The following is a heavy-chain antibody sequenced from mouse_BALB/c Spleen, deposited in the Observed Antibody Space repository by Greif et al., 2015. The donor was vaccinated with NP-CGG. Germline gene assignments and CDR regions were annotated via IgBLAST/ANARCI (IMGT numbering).Heavy chain of an antibody. D-gene: IGHD2-3*01. Sequence: EVKLVESGGGLVQPGGSLRLSCATSWFTFTDYYMSWVRQPPGKALEWLGFIRNKANGYTTEYSASVKGRFTISRDNSQSILYLQMNTLRAEDSATYYCARDMGLLHAMDYWGQGTSVTVSS. V-gene: IGHV7-3*02. CDR1: WFTFTDYY. CDR2: IRNKANGYTT. CDR3: ARDMGLLHAMDY. J-gene: IGHJ4*01.